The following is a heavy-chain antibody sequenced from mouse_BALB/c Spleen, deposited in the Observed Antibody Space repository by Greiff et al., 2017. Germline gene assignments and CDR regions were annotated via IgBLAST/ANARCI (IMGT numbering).Heavy chain of an antibody. Sequence: EVQVVESGGGLVQPGGSRKLSCAASGFTFSSFGMHWVRQAPEKGLEWVAYISSGSSTIYYADTVKGRFTISRDNPKNTLFLQMTSLRSEDTAMYYCARGYYDFLYYYAMDYWGQGTSVTVSA. D-gene: IGHD2-4*01. J-gene: IGHJ4*01. V-gene: IGHV5-17*02. CDR2: ISSGSSTI. CDR1: GFTFSSFG. CDR3: ARGYYDFLYYYAMDY.